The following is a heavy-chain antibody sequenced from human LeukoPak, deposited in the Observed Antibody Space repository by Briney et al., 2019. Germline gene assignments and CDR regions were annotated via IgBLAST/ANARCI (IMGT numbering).Heavy chain of an antibody. D-gene: IGHD3-9*01. Sequence: GGSLRLSCAASGFTFSSYSMNWVRQAPGKGLEWVSSISSSSTYINYADSVKGRFTISRDNARNSLYLQMNSLRAEDTAVYYCARDGFDCLTPDYWGQGTLVTVSS. CDR2: ISSSSTYI. CDR3: ARDGFDCLTPDY. CDR1: GFTFSSYS. J-gene: IGHJ4*02. V-gene: IGHV3-21*01.